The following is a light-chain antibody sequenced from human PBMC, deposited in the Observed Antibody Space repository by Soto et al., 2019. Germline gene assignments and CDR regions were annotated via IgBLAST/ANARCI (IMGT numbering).Light chain of an antibody. CDR2: GVK. J-gene: IGLJ1*01. Sequence: QSALTQPASVSGSPGQSITISCTGSGRDIGAYDYVSWYQQHPGKAPRLLMYGVKNRPSGVSYRFSASKAAFTASLTISGLQAEDEAPYYCSSYTTSYFYVFGPGTKLTVL. CDR1: GRDIGAYDY. CDR3: SSYTTSYFYV. V-gene: IGLV2-14*01.